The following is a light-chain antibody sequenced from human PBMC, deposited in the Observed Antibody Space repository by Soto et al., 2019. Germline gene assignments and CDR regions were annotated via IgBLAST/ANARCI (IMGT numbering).Light chain of an antibody. CDR1: SSDVGGYNS. J-gene: IGLJ2*01. Sequence: QSVLTQPASVSGSPGQSITIPCTGTSSDVGGYNSVSWYQQHPGKAPKLLIYDVSNRPSGVSDRFSGSKSGNTASLTISGLQDEDEDDYYCSSYTSSITVVFGGGTKLTVL. V-gene: IGLV2-14*03. CDR3: SSYTSSITVV. CDR2: DVS.